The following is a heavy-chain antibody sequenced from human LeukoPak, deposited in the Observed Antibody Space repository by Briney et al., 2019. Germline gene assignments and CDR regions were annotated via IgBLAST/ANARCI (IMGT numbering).Heavy chain of an antibody. D-gene: IGHD3-22*01. Sequence: PGGSLRLSCAASGFTFSDYYMTWIRQAPGKGLEWLSYISGSSSYTNYADSVKGRFTISRDNAKSSLYLQMNSLRAEDTAVYYCARYYDSSGYYLFDYWGQGTLVTVSS. CDR3: ARYYDSSGYYLFDY. CDR1: GFTFSDYY. J-gene: IGHJ4*02. CDR2: ISGSSSYT. V-gene: IGHV3-11*03.